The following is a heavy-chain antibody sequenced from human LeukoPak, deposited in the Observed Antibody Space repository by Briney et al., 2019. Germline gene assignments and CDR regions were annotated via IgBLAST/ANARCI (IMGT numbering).Heavy chain of an antibody. CDR2: ISGSGGST. CDR3: AISSSGYYGHY. V-gene: IGHV3-23*01. J-gene: IGHJ4*02. Sequence: SGGSLRLPCAASGFTFSSYAMSWLRQAPGKGLEWVSVISGSGGSTYCADSVKGRFTISRDNSKNTLYLQMNSLRAEDTAVYYCAISSSGYYGHYWGQGTLVTVSS. CDR1: GFTFSSYA. D-gene: IGHD3-22*01.